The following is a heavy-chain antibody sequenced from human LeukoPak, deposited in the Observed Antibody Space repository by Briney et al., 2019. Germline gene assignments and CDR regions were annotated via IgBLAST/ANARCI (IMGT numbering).Heavy chain of an antibody. Sequence: GSLRLSCAASGFTFSSYEMNWVRQPPGKGLEWIGEIYHSGSTNYNPSLKSRVTISVDKSKNQFSLKLSSVTAADTAVYHCAREPIAAAGTGVLDYWGQGTLVTVSS. V-gene: IGHV4-4*02. CDR1: GFTFSSYEM. CDR3: AREPIAAAGTGVLDY. D-gene: IGHD6-13*01. J-gene: IGHJ4*02. CDR2: IYHSGST.